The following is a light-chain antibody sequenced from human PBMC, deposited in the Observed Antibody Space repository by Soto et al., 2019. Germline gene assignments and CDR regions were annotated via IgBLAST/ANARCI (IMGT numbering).Light chain of an antibody. CDR2: GPV. CDR1: QAITSY. Sequence: DIQMTQSPSSLSAFVGDRVTITCRASQAITSYLNWYQEKPGQAPKLLIYGPVILQSGVPSGFSGTGSGRDFTLTINSVQPEDFATYSCLPTYSAPYTFGQGTRLEI. J-gene: IGKJ2*01. CDR3: LPTYSAPYT. V-gene: IGKV1-39*01.